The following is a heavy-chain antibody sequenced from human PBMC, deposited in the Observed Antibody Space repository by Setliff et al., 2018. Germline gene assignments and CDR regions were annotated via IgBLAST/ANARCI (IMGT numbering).Heavy chain of an antibody. CDR3: VREGIGSYIFDF. V-gene: IGHV1-3*01. J-gene: IGHJ4*02. CDR2: INAGNGNT. D-gene: IGHD3-10*01. CDR1: GYTFTSHI. Sequence: ASVKVSCKASGYTFTSHIMHWVRQAPGQRLEWMGWINAGNGNTKYSQKFQGRVTMTRDTSTTTAYMELTGLESDDTAVYFCVREGIGSYIFDFWGPGTMVTVSS.